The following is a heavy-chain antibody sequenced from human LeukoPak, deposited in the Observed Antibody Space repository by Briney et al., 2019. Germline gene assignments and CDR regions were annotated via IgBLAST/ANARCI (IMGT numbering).Heavy chain of an antibody. J-gene: IGHJ4*02. D-gene: IGHD3-9*01. CDR3: ARGVLRYFDWLLSDANSDFDY. Sequence: ASVKVSCKASGYTFTSYGISWVRQAPGQGLEWMGWISAYNGNTNYAQKLQGRVTMTTDTSTSTAYMELRSLRSDDTAVNYCARGVLRYFDWLLSDANSDFDYWGQGTLVTVSS. CDR2: ISAYNGNT. CDR1: GYTFTSYG. V-gene: IGHV1-18*01.